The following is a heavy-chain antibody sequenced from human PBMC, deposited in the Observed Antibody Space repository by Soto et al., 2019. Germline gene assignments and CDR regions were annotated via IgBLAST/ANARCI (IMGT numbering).Heavy chain of an antibody. CDR1: GFIFSSYG. Sequence: SGGSLRLSCVASGFIFSSYGMHGVRQAPGKGQEWVAVICYDGTNKYYADSVKGRFTISRDNSKNTLYLQMNSLRAEDTAVYYCARGAGIAVTATSFDYWGQGTLVTVSS. V-gene: IGHV3-30*19. D-gene: IGHD6-19*01. J-gene: IGHJ4*02. CDR2: ICYDGTNK. CDR3: ARGAGIAVTATSFDY.